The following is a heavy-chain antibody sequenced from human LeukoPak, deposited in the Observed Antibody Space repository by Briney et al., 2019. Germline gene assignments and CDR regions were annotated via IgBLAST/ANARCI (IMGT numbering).Heavy chain of an antibody. Sequence: ASVKVSCKASGYTFTGYYMHWVRQAPGQGLEWMGWINPNSGGTNYAQKFQGWVTMTRDTSISTAYMELSRLRSDDTAVYYCARGFRYGGNSVPPDYWGQGTLVTVSS. CDR1: GYTFTGYY. D-gene: IGHD4-23*01. J-gene: IGHJ4*02. CDR2: INPNSGGT. CDR3: ARGFRYGGNSVPPDY. V-gene: IGHV1-2*04.